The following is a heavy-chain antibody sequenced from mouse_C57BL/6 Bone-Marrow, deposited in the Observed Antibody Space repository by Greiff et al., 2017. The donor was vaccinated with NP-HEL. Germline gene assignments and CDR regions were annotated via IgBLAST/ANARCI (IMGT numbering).Heavy chain of an antibody. CDR2: IDPENGDT. V-gene: IGHV14-4*01. Sequence: VQLQQSGAELVRPGASVKLSCTASGFNIKDDYMHWVKQRPEQGLEWIGWIDPENGDTEYASKFQGKATITADTSSNTAYLQLSSLTSEDTAVYYCTTAYYGNLYWGQGTTLTVSS. J-gene: IGHJ2*01. D-gene: IGHD2-10*01. CDR3: TTAYYGNLY. CDR1: GFNIKDDY.